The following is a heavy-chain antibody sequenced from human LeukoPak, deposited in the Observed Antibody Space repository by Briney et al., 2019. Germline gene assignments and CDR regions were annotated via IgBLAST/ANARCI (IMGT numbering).Heavy chain of an antibody. CDR1: GFTFGDYG. V-gene: IGHV3-20*04. D-gene: IGHD4-17*01. Sequence: GGSLRLSCEVSGFTFGDYGMSWVRQAPGKGLEWVSGLNWNGDNTGYADSVKGRFTISRDNAKNSLYLQMNSLRAEDTALNYCARAQTYGDYRLLLDYWGRGIVVTVSS. CDR3: ARAQTYGDYRLLLDY. J-gene: IGHJ4*02. CDR2: LNWNGDNT.